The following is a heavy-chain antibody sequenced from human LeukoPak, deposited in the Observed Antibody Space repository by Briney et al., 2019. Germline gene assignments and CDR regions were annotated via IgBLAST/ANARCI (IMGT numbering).Heavy chain of an antibody. J-gene: IGHJ4*02. D-gene: IGHD6-19*01. CDR1: GFSFGGYA. CDR3: VRGPGMAVEKRYFDY. V-gene: IGHV3-9*03. Sequence: GRSLRLSCAASGFSFGGYAMHWVRQPPGKGLEWVSGISWNNGDLHYADSVRGRFIISRDNAKNSLYLQMNSLRVGDMALYYCVRGPGMAVEKRYFDYWGQGTLVTVSS. CDR2: ISWNNGDL.